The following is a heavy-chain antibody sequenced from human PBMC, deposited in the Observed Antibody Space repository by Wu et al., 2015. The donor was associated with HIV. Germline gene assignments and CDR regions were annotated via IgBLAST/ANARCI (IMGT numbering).Heavy chain of an antibody. V-gene: IGHV1-2*02. D-gene: IGHD5-18*01. CDR3: ARDREGYSHHPGDS. CDR2: INPNTGGT. Sequence: QVQLVQSGAEVKKPGASVKVSCKASGYTFIDYCIHWVRQAPGQGLEWMGWINPNTGGTNYPQKFQGRVTMTRDTSITTAYMELSRLTSDDRAVYYCARDREGYSHHPGDSWGQGTLVTVSS. J-gene: IGHJ5*01. CDR1: GYTFIDYC.